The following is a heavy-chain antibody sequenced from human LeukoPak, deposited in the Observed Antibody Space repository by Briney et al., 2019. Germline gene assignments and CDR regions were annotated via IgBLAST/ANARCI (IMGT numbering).Heavy chain of an antibody. V-gene: IGHV1-2*02. Sequence: ASVKVSCKASGYTFTGYYMHWVRQAPGQGLEWMGWINPNSGGTNYAQKFQGRVTMTRDTSISTAYMELSRLRSDDTAVYYCARERIAAEGLDYWGQGTLATVSS. CDR2: INPNSGGT. J-gene: IGHJ4*02. D-gene: IGHD6-13*01. CDR1: GYTFTGYY. CDR3: ARERIAAEGLDY.